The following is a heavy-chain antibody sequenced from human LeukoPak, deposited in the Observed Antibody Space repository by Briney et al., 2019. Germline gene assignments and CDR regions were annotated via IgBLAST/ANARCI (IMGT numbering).Heavy chain of an antibody. J-gene: IGHJ4*02. Sequence: ASVKVSCKASGYTFTDYYMHWVRRAPGQGLEWMGWINPNSGGTVYAQKFQGRVTMTRDTSISTAYMELSRVRSDDTAVYYCARARWDRARYFDYWGQGTLVTVSS. V-gene: IGHV1-2*02. CDR2: INPNSGGT. CDR1: GYTFTDYY. D-gene: IGHD1-26*01. CDR3: ARARWDRARYFDY.